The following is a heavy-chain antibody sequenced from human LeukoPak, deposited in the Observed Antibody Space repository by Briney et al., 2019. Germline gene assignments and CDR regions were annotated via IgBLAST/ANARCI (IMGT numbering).Heavy chain of an antibody. Sequence: PSETLSLTRAVYGGSFSGYYWSWIRQPPGKGLEWIGEINHSGSTNYNPSLKSRVTISVDTSKNQFSLKLSSVTAADTAVYYCARGDNSGYVYWGQGKLVTVSS. CDR1: GGSFSGYY. CDR3: ARGDNSGYVY. CDR2: INHSGST. J-gene: IGHJ4*02. V-gene: IGHV4-34*01. D-gene: IGHD3-22*01.